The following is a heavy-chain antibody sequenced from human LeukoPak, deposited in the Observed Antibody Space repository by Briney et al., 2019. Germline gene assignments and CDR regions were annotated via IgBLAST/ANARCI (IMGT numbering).Heavy chain of an antibody. V-gene: IGHV3-48*01. CDR1: GFTFSSYG. J-gene: IGHJ4*02. CDR3: ARDPEXXFDX. CDR2: ISSSSGTI. Sequence: GGSLRLSCAASGFTFSSYGMHWVRQAPGKGLEWISYISSSSGTIYYADSVKGRFTISRDNAKNSLYLQMNSLRADDTAVYYCARDPEXXFDXXXQGXLVTVX.